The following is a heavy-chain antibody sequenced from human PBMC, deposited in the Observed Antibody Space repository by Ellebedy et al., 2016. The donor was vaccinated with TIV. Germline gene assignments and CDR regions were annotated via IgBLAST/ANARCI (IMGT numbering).Heavy chain of an antibody. Sequence: ASVKVSCKASGYTFTKYYMHWVRQAPGQGPEWMGMINPSGGSTSYAQKFQGRVTMTRDTSTSTVYMELSSLRSEDTAVYYCTCLQLGIADYFDYWGQGALVTVSS. CDR2: INPSGGST. CDR3: TCLQLGIADYFDY. CDR1: GYTFTKYY. D-gene: IGHD6-13*01. J-gene: IGHJ4*02. V-gene: IGHV1-46*01.